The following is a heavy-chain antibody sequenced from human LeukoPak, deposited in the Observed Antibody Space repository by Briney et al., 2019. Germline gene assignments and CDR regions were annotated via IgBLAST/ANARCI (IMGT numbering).Heavy chain of an antibody. J-gene: IGHJ3*02. Sequence: SETLSLTCTVSGGSISSSSYYWGWIRQPPGKGLEWIGSIYYSGSTYYNPSLKSRVTISVDTSKNQFSLKLSSVTAADTAVYYCARDRGFLEWFDAFDIWGQGTMVTVSS. CDR2: IYYSGST. CDR1: GGSISSSSYY. D-gene: IGHD3-3*01. CDR3: ARDRGFLEWFDAFDI. V-gene: IGHV4-39*02.